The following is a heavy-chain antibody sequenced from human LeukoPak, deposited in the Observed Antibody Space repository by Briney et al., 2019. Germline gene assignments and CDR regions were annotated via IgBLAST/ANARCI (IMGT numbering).Heavy chain of an antibody. CDR3: ARDSQESSVPFDS. V-gene: IGHV4-4*07. Sequence: SETLSLTCKVSRGSISFYYWSWIRQPAGKGLEWVGRISASGSTNYNHSLKRLVTMSVDTSKNQFSLSVGSVTAADTAVYYCARDSQESSVPFDSWGQGTLVTVSS. J-gene: IGHJ4*02. CDR2: ISASGST. CDR1: RGSISFYY. D-gene: IGHD2-15*01.